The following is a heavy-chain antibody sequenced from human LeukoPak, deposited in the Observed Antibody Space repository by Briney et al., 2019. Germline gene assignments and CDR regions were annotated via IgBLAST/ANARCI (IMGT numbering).Heavy chain of an antibody. J-gene: IGHJ4*02. CDR1: GGTFNNFA. D-gene: IGHD3-16*02. CDR2: IIPIFGTA. Sequence: SVKVSCKVSGGTFNNFAISWVRQAPGQGLEWMGGIIPIFGTANYAQKFQGRVTITADESTSTAYMELSSLRSEDTAVYYCARSGILYDYVWGSYRPTSFDYWGQGTLVTVSS. CDR3: ARSGILYDYVWGSYRPTSFDY. V-gene: IGHV1-69*13.